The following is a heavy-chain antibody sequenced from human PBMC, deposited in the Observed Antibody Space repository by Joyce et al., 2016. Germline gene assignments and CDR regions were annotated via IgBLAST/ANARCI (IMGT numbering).Heavy chain of an antibody. CDR3: AHSSGWTIDY. J-gene: IGHJ4*02. CDR2: IYWDDDN. CDR1: GFSLSTSAVG. V-gene: IGHV2-5*02. Sequence: QITLEESGPTLVKPTQTLRLTCTFSGFSLSTSAVGVHWIRQPPGKALEWLALIYWDDDNRYSPSLKSRLTITKDTSKNQVVRTMTDMDPVDTATYYCAHSSGWTIDYWGQGSRVTVSS. D-gene: IGHD6-19*01.